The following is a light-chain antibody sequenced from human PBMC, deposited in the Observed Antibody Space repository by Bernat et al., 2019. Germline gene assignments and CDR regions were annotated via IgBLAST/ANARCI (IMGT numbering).Light chain of an antibody. Sequence: QTVVTQEPSLSVSPGGTVTLTCGLSSGSVSTSYYPSWYQQTPGQSPRTLIYSTNTRSSGVPDRFSGSILGNKAALTITGAQADDESDYCCVLYMGSGTVVFGGGTKLTVL. V-gene: IGLV8-61*01. CDR2: STN. J-gene: IGLJ2*01. CDR1: SGSVSTSYY. CDR3: VLYMGSGTVV.